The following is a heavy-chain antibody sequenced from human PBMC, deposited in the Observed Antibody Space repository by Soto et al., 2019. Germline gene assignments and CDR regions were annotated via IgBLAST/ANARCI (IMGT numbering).Heavy chain of an antibody. CDR2: IYYSGST. D-gene: IGHD6-13*01. J-gene: IGHJ5*02. CDR3: ARAKKGIAAAENWFDP. CDR1: GGSISSGGYY. Sequence: QVQLQESGPGLVKPSQTLSLTCTVSGGSISSGGYYWSWIRQHPGKGLEWIGYIYYSGSTYYNPSLKSRVTISIDTSKKQFSLKLSSVTAADTAVYYCARAKKGIAAAENWFDPWGQGTLVTVSS. V-gene: IGHV4-31*03.